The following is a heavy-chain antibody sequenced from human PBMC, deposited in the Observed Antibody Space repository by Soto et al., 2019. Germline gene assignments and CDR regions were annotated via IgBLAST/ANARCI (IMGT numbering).Heavy chain of an antibody. Sequence: QVQLVGSGGGVVQPGTSLRLSGAASGFTFSIYAMHWVRQAPEKGLEWVAVISSAGTNKNHADSVRGRFSISRDNSNNMLHLHMDNMRGDDTAVYYCVRSNSEAGWGQFDYWGQLTLVTVSS. D-gene: IGHD3-16*01. CDR1: GFTFSIYA. J-gene: IGHJ4*02. CDR2: ISSAGTNK. CDR3: VRSNSEAGWGQFDY. V-gene: IGHV3-30-3*01.